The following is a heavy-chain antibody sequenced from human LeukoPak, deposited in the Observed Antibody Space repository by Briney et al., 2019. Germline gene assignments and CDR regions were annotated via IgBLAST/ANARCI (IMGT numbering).Heavy chain of an antibody. CDR1: GFPFSGSG. J-gene: IGHJ4*02. Sequence: GGSLRLSCAASGFPFSGSGMHWVRQAPGKGLEWVAVIWYDGSHQYYADSVKGRFTISRDNSKNTLDLQMKSLRVEDTAVYYCAKAAYYDFWSGYIDYWGQGTLVTVSS. CDR2: IWYDGSHQ. V-gene: IGHV3-33*06. CDR3: AKAAYYDFWSGYIDY. D-gene: IGHD3-3*01.